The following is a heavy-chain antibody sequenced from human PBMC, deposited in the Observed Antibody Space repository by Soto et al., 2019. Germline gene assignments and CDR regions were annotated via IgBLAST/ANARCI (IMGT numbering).Heavy chain of an antibody. Sequence: PSETLSLTCAVYGVSISGGHWWSWVRQPPGKGLDWIGEIYHSGRTNYNPSLKSRVTISVDKSKNQFSLKLTSVTAADTAVYYCGILHSSSWYTGYYFDSWGQGTLVTVSS. D-gene: IGHD6-13*01. CDR3: GILHSSSWYTGYYFDS. CDR1: GVSISGGHW. J-gene: IGHJ4*02. CDR2: IYHSGRT. V-gene: IGHV4-4*02.